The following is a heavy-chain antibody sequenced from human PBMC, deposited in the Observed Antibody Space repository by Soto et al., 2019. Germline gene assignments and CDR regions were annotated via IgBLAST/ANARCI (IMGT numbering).Heavy chain of an antibody. D-gene: IGHD3-10*01. V-gene: IGHV3-74*01. CDR1: GFAFNTYW. Sequence: GGSLRLSCAASGFAFNTYWMHWFRQAPVNGLVFVSRINSFFGTTTYADSVKGRFTISRYNAKNTLYLQMNCLRAYYTALYYCERWFTYGTFEYFDYWGQGTQVTVSS. J-gene: IGHJ4*02. CDR2: INSFFGTT. CDR3: ERWFTYGTFEYFDY.